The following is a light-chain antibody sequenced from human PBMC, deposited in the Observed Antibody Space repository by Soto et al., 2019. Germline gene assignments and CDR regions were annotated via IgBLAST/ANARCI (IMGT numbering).Light chain of an antibody. Sequence: QPVRTQSPSDSTSLGASVKLTCTLSSGHSSYAIAWHQQQPEKGPRYLMKLNSDGSHSKGDGIPDRFSGSSSGAERYLTISSLQSEDKADYYCQTWGSGTVVFGGGTKLTIL. CDR1: SGHSSYA. J-gene: IGLJ2*01. CDR2: LNSDGSH. V-gene: IGLV4-69*01. CDR3: QTWGSGTVV.